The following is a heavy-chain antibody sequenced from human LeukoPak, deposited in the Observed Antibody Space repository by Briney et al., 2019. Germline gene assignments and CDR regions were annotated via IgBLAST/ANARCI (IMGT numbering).Heavy chain of an antibody. V-gene: IGHV4-59*13. Sequence: SETLSLTCTVSGGPISSYSGSWIRQPPGKGLEWFGYINYSGSTNYNPSLKSRVTISVDTSKNQFSLKLSSVTAADTAVYYCARHSIAAAGNYYYYYMDVWGKGTTVTVSS. J-gene: IGHJ6*03. CDR1: GGPISSYS. CDR2: INYSGST. D-gene: IGHD6-13*01. CDR3: ARHSIAAAGNYYYYYMDV.